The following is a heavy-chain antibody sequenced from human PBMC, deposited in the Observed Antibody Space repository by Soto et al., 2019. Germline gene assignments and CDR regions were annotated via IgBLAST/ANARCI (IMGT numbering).Heavy chain of an antibody. D-gene: IGHD2-2*01. CDR2: INAGNGNT. V-gene: IGHV1-3*01. Sequence: QVQLVQSGAEVKKPGASVKVSCKASGYTFTSYAMHWVRQAPGQRLEWMGWINAGNGNTKYSQKFQGRVTITRDTSASTAYMELSRLRSEDTAVYYCARGKTNGYCSSTSCYNWFDPWGQGTLVTVSS. CDR1: GYTFTSYA. CDR3: ARGKTNGYCSSTSCYNWFDP. J-gene: IGHJ5*02.